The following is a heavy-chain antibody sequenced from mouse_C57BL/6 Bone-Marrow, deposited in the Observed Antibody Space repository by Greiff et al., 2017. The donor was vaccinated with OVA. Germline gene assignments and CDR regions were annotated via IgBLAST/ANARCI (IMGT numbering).Heavy chain of an antibody. V-gene: IGHV1-55*01. D-gene: IGHD1-1*01. CDR1: GYTFTSYW. CDR2: IYPGSGST. CDR3: ARRYYGSSWYFDV. J-gene: IGHJ1*03. Sequence: QVQLQQPGAELVKPGASVKMSCKASGYTFTSYWITWVKQRPGQGLEWIGDIYPGSGSTNYNEKFNSKATLTVDTSSSTAYMQLSRLTSEDSAVYYWARRYYGSSWYFDVWGTGTTVTVSS.